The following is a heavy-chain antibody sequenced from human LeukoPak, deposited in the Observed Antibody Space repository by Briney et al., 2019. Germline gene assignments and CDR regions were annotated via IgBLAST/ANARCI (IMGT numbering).Heavy chain of an antibody. CDR1: GFTFSNYW. D-gene: IGHD3-10*02. Sequence: PGGSLRLSCVASGFTFSNYWIHWVRQAPGKGLVWVSRTNNDGSSTTYADFVKGRFTSSRDNAKNTLYLQMDSLRAEGTAVYYCTRSVFPYYFDCWGQGTLVTVSS. CDR2: TNNDGSST. CDR3: TRSVFPYYFDC. V-gene: IGHV3-74*01. J-gene: IGHJ4*02.